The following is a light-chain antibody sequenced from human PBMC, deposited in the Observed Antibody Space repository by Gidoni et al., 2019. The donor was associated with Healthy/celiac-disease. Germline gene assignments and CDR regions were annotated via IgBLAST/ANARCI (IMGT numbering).Light chain of an antibody. J-gene: IGKJ1*01. V-gene: IGKV1-5*03. CDR1: QSISSW. Sequence: DIQMTQSPSTLSASVGDRVTITCRASQSISSWLAWYQQKLGKAPKLLSYKGYSLESGVPSRFSGSGSGTEFTLTISSVQPDDVATYYCQQYNSYLWTFGQGTKVEIK. CDR2: KGY. CDR3: QQYNSYLWT.